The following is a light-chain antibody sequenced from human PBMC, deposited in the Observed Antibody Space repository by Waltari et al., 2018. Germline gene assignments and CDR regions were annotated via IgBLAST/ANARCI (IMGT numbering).Light chain of an antibody. J-gene: IGLJ2*01. Sequence: QSVLTQPPSASEAARKSVTISCSGSGSNVGSNSVSWYQQLPGTPPKLLIHNNDQRASCVSDRFSGSKSGTSASLAISGLQTEDEADYYCAAWDNNLSGHVLFGGGTRLTVL. CDR3: AAWDNNLSGHVL. CDR1: GSNVGSNS. CDR2: NND. V-gene: IGLV1-47*02.